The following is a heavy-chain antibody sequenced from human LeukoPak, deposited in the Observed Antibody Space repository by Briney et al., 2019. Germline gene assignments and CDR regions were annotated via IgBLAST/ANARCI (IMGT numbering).Heavy chain of an antibody. CDR3: SRDHNYYGSGSYVSQAFDS. CDR1: GYTFTSYG. Sequence: ASVKVSCKASGYTFTSYGISWVRQAPGQGVEWMGWISVDIGKAHYARKLQGRVSMTTDTSPSTGYMDLRSLRAYGTGLYYCSRDHNYYGSGSYVSQAFDSWGQGTMVTVSS. J-gene: IGHJ3*02. CDR2: ISVDIGKA. D-gene: IGHD3-10*01. V-gene: IGHV1-18*01.